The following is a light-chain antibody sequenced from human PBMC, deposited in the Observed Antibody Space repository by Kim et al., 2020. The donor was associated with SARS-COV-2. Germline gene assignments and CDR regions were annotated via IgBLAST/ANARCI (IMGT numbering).Light chain of an antibody. Sequence: SYELTQPPSVSVAPGKTARITCGGNNIGGKSVHWYQQKPGQAPVLVIYYDSDRPSGIPERFSGSNSGNTATLTISRVEAGDVADYYCQVWDSSSVQVFGGGTQLTVL. CDR3: QVWDSSSVQV. CDR1: NIGGKS. V-gene: IGLV3-21*04. J-gene: IGLJ2*01. CDR2: YDS.